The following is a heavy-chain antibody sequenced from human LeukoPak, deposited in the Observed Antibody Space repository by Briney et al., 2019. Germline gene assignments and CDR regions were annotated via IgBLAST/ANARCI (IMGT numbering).Heavy chain of an antibody. D-gene: IGHD6-13*01. V-gene: IGHV3-33*06. CDR1: GFTFINYG. J-gene: IGHJ4*02. CDR3: AKVVQYTAATGTGLDY. CDR2: IWYDGSYK. Sequence: PGTSLRLSCAASGFTFINYGMHWVRQAPGKGVDWVAVIWYDGSYKYYADSVKGRFTISRDNSKNTLYLQMNSLRAEDTAVYYCAKVVQYTAATGTGLDYWGQGTLVTVSS.